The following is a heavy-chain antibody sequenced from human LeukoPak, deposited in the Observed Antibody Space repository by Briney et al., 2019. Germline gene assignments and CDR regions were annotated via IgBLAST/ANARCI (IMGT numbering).Heavy chain of an antibody. V-gene: IGHV1-2*02. CDR1: GYTFTSYY. CDR3: ARDEVGTTSWFDP. Sequence: AASVEVSCKASGYTFTSYYMHWVRQAPGQGLEWMGWINPNSGGTNYAQKFQGRVTMTRDTSINTAYMELSRLKSDDTAVYYCARDEVGTTSWFDPWGQGTLVTVSS. J-gene: IGHJ5*02. CDR2: INPNSGGT. D-gene: IGHD1-26*01.